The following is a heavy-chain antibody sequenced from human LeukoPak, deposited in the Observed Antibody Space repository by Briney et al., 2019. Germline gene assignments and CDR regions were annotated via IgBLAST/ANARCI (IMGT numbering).Heavy chain of an antibody. CDR2: IKQDGSEK. Sequence: GGSLRLSCAASGFTFSSYWMSWVRQAPGKGLEWVANIKQDGSEKYYVDSVKGRFTISGDNAKNSLYLQMNSLRAEDTAVYYCARTYYYDSSGPRAFDIWGQGTMVTVSS. D-gene: IGHD3-22*01. CDR1: GFTFSSYW. CDR3: ARTYYYDSSGPRAFDI. J-gene: IGHJ3*02. V-gene: IGHV3-7*01.